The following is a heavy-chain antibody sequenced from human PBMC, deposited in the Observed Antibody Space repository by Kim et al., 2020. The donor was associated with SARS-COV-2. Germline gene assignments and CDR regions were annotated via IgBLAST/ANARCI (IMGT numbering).Heavy chain of an antibody. CDR1: GFTFSSYW. V-gene: IGHV3-7*01. D-gene: IGHD3-9*01. Sequence: GGSLRLSCAASGFTFSSYWMSWVRQAPGKGLEWVANIKQDGSEKYYVDSVKGRFTISRDNAKNSLYLQMNSLRAEDTAVYYCARDRTEYYDILTGYYGGYYYYYGMDVWGQGTTVTVS. CDR3: ARDRTEYYDILTGYYGGYYYYYGMDV. CDR2: IKQDGSEK. J-gene: IGHJ6*02.